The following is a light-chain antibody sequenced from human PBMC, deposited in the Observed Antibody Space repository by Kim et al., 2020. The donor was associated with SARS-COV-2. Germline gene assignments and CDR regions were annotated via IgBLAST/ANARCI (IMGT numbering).Light chain of an antibody. V-gene: IGKV1-17*01. CDR1: EDIRND. CDR2: SSS. CDR3: LQHNTYPIT. Sequence: VYRGDRVNSTCRESEDIRNDLGLYQQNPGRAPKLLIYSSSSLQSGVPSRFSGSGSGTEFTLTISRLQPEDFATYFCLQHNTYPITLGQGTRLEIK. J-gene: IGKJ5*01.